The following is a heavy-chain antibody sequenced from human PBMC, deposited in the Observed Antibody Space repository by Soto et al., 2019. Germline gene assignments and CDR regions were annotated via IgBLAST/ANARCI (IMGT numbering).Heavy chain of an antibody. Sequence: QVQLVESGGGVVQPGRSLRLSCAASGFTFSSYAMHWVRQAPGKGLEWVAVISYDGSNKYYADSVKGRFTISRDNSKTVYLQMSRLRAEDTAVYYCVRDKSPYSSGWHNRHFDYWGQGTLVTVSS. J-gene: IGHJ4*02. CDR3: VRDKSPYSSGWHNRHFDY. CDR2: ISYDGSNK. D-gene: IGHD6-19*01. V-gene: IGHV3-30-3*01. CDR1: GFTFSSYA.